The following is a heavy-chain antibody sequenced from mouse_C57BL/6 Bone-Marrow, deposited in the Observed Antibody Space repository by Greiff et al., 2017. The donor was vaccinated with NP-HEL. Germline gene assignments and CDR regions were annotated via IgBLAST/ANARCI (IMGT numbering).Heavy chain of an antibody. CDR3: ARWGGNYEAY. Sequence: LVESGAELARPGASVKLSCKASGYTFTSYGIRWVKQRPGQGLEWIGEIYPRSGNTYYNEKFKGKATLTADKSSSTAYMELRSLTSEDSAVYFCARWGGNYEAYWGQGTLVTVSA. CDR1: GYTFTSYG. V-gene: IGHV1-81*01. CDR2: IYPRSGNT. D-gene: IGHD2-1*01. J-gene: IGHJ3*01.